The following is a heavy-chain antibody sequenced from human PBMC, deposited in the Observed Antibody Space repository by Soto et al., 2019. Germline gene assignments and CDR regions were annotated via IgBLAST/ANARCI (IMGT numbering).Heavy chain of an antibody. CDR2: IYYSGKT. Sequence: SETLSLTCTVSGGSISSSYWTWIRQPPGKGLEWIGYIYYSGKTTNNPSLRGRVSVSLDTSKSQFSLNLKSVTAADTAVYYCVRAPDCSDGNCYFDYWGQGTLVTVSS. J-gene: IGHJ4*02. D-gene: IGHD2-15*01. CDR1: GGSISSSY. CDR3: VRAPDCSDGNCYFDY. V-gene: IGHV4-59*08.